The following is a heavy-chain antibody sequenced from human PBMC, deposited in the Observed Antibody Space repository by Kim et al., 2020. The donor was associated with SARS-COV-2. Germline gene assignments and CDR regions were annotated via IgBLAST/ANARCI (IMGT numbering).Heavy chain of an antibody. CDR2: IIPIFGTA. D-gene: IGHD3-10*01. CDR3: ARAPLWFGEEDGMDV. Sequence: SVKVSCKASGGTFSSYAISWVRQAPGQGLEWMGGIIPIFGTANYAQKFQGRVTITADKSTSTAYMELSSLRSEDTAVYYCARAPLWFGEEDGMDVWGQGTTVTVSS. V-gene: IGHV1-69*06. CDR1: GGTFSSYA. J-gene: IGHJ6*02.